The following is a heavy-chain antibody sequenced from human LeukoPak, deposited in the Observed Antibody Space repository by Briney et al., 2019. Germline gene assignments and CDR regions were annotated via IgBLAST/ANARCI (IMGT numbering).Heavy chain of an antibody. V-gene: IGHV4-61*02. CDR1: GGSISSGSYY. Sequence: PSETLSLTCTVSGGSISSGSYYWSWIRQPAGKGLEWIGRIYTSGSTNYNPSLKSRVTISVDTSKNQFSLKLSSVTAADTAVYYCARDLYHEGSSYFLNWFDPWGQGTLVTVSS. D-gene: IGHD6-6*01. CDR2: IYTSGST. CDR3: ARDLYHEGSSYFLNWFDP. J-gene: IGHJ5*02.